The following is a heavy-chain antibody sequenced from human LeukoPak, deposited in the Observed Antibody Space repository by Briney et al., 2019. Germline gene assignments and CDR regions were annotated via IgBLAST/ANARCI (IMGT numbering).Heavy chain of an antibody. Sequence: GGALRLSCAASGFTLSSYAMSWVRQAPGKGLEWVSAIRDSGSSTHYADSVKGRFTTSRDNSKNTLFLQMNSLRAEDTAIYYCAKYGPQDSGSSHFDYWGQGALVTVSS. J-gene: IGHJ4*02. CDR1: GFTLSSYA. CDR2: IRDSGSST. CDR3: AKYGPQDSGSSHFDY. V-gene: IGHV3-23*01. D-gene: IGHD1-26*01.